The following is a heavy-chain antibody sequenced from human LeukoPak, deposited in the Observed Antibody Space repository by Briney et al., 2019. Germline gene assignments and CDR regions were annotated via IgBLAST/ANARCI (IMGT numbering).Heavy chain of an antibody. D-gene: IGHD3-22*01. Sequence: GGSLRLSCAASGFSFSSYGMHWVRQAPGKGLEWVAFIRYDGSNKYYADSVKGRFTISRDNSKNTLYLQMNSLRAEDTAVYYCASYYYDSSGSWFDPWGQGTLVTVSS. V-gene: IGHV3-30*02. J-gene: IGHJ5*02. CDR3: ASYYYDSSGSWFDP. CDR2: IRYDGSNK. CDR1: GFSFSSYG.